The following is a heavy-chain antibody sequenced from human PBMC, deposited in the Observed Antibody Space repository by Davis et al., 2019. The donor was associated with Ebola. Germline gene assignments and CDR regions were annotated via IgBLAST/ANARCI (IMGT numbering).Heavy chain of an antibody. J-gene: IGHJ5*02. CDR1: GFTFSSYA. V-gene: IGHV3-21*01. CDR3: AREACSGGSCYSGWFDP. D-gene: IGHD2-15*01. CDR2: ISSSSSYI. Sequence: PGGSLRLSCAASGFTFSSYAMHWVRQAPGKGLEWVSSISSSSSYIYYADSVKGRFTISRDNAKNSLYLQMNSLRAEDTAVYYCAREACSGGSCYSGWFDPWGQGTLVTVSS.